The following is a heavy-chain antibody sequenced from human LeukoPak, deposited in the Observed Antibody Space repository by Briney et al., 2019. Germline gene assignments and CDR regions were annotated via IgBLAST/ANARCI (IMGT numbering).Heavy chain of an antibody. CDR1: GGTISSYY. CDR2: IYYSGST. V-gene: IGHV4-59*08. J-gene: IGHJ4*02. CDR3: ARRSVTRGLDY. D-gene: IGHD4-17*01. Sequence: SETLSLTCTVSGGTISSYYWSWIRQPPGKGLEWIGYIYYSGSTNYNPSLKSRVTISVDTSKNQFSLKLSSVTAADTAVYYCARRSVTRGLDYWGQGTLVTVSS.